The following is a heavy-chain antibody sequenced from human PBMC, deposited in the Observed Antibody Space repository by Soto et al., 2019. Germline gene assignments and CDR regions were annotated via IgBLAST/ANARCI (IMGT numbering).Heavy chain of an antibody. J-gene: IGHJ6*02. Sequence: QVQLVESGGGVVQPGRSLRLSYAASGFTFSSYGMHWVRQAPGKGLEWVAVISYDGSNKYYADSVKGRFTISRDNSKNTLYLQMNSLRAEDTAVYYCAKDHYYGSGSPYYYYYGMDVWGQGTTVTVSS. V-gene: IGHV3-30*18. CDR2: ISYDGSNK. CDR3: AKDHYYGSGSPYYYYYGMDV. D-gene: IGHD3-10*01. CDR1: GFTFSSYG.